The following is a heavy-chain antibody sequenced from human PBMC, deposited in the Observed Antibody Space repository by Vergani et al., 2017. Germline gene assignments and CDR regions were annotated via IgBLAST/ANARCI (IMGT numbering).Heavy chain of an antibody. Sequence: EVQLVESGGGVVRPGGSLRLSCAASGFTFSSYAMSWIRQAPGKGLEWVSAISGSGGSTYYADSVKGRFTISRDNSKNTLYLQMNSLRAEDTAVYYCAKVDHTIFGVGPFDYWGQGTLVTVSS. CDR2: ISGSGGST. CDR3: AKVDHTIFGVGPFDY. D-gene: IGHD3-3*01. V-gene: IGHV3-23*04. J-gene: IGHJ4*02. CDR1: GFTFSSYA.